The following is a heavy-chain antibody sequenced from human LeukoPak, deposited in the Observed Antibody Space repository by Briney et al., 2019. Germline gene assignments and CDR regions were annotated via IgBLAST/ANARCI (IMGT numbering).Heavy chain of an antibody. D-gene: IGHD3-10*01. CDR1: GDSVTTSF. CDR3: ARDRSGTYFAFEY. CDR2: VYNSGRT. V-gene: IGHV4-59*02. J-gene: IGHJ4*02. Sequence: SETLSLTCNVSGDSVTTSFWSWIRQPPGKGLEWIGYVYNSGRTHSNPSLTSRVTISVDTSNNQFSLKLNSVTAADTAVYYCARDRSGTYFAFEYWGQGTLVTVSA.